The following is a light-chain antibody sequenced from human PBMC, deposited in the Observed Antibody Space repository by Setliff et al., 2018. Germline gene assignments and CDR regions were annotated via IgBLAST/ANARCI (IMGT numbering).Light chain of an antibody. J-gene: IGLJ2*01. CDR1: SDSIATGS. Sequence: NFMLTQPHSVSESPGKTVTISCTRTSDSIATGSVQWYQQRPGSSPTTVIYEDNQRPSGVPDRFSGSIDSSSNSASLTISGLETEDEADYYCQSYDTSNQVRFGGGTKVTVL. V-gene: IGLV6-57*01. CDR3: QSYDTSNQVR. CDR2: EDN.